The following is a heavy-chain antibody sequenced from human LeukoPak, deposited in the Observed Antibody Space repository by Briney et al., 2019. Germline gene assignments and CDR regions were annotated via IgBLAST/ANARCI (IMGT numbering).Heavy chain of an antibody. J-gene: IGHJ4*02. V-gene: IGHV3-30-3*01. CDR1: GFTFSSYV. CDR3: ARENRGYCYFDY. D-gene: IGHD3-10*01. Sequence: GGALGPSCAAPGFTFSSYVMRWVPQGPGKGLEWVAVISYDGSNKYYADSVKGRFTISRDNSKNTLYLQMNSLRAEDTAVYYCARENRGYCYFDYWGQGTLVTVSS. CDR2: ISYDGSNK.